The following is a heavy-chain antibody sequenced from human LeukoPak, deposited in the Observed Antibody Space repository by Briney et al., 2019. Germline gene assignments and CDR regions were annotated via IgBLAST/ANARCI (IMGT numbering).Heavy chain of an antibody. J-gene: IGHJ5*02. V-gene: IGHV1-8*03. CDR1: GYTFINYD. D-gene: IGHD1-26*01. CDR2: MNSNSGNT. CDR3: ARGRGSHGRDWFDP. Sequence: ASVKVSCKGYGYTFINYDIDWVRQAAGQGLEWMGWMNSNSGNTGYAQKFQGRVTFTRDTSISTPYMELYSLTFDDTAVYYCARGRGSHGRDWFDPWGQGPLVTVPS.